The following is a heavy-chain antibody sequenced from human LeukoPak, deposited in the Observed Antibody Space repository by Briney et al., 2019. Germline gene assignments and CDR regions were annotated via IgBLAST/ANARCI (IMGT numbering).Heavy chain of an antibody. V-gene: IGHV1-18*01. CDR1: GYTFTSYG. CDR2: ISSYNGNT. CDR3: ARRVAVARRDAFDI. J-gene: IGHJ3*02. D-gene: IGHD6-19*01. Sequence: GASVKVSFKASGYTFTSYGISWVRQAPGQGLEWMGWISSYNGNTNYAQKLQGRVTMSTDTSTGTAYMELRSLRSDDTAVYYCARRVAVARRDAFDIWAKGQWSPSLQ.